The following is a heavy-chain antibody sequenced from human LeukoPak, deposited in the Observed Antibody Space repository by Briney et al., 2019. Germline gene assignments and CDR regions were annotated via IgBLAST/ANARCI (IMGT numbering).Heavy chain of an antibody. Sequence: KSSGTLSLTCAVSGGSISSNNWWSWVRQPPGKGLEWVGEIYHSRNNNYNPSLKSRVTISVDTSKNQFSLKLSSVTAADTAVYYCARHYYGSENYYFDFWGQGTLVTVSS. CDR1: GGSISSNNW. V-gene: IGHV4-4*02. D-gene: IGHD3-10*01. CDR3: ARHYYGSENYYFDF. J-gene: IGHJ4*02. CDR2: IYHSRNN.